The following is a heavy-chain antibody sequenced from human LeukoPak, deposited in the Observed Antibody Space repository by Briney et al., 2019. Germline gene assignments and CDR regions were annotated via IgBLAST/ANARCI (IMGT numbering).Heavy chain of an antibody. CDR3: ARERMYSGSGSTYPYYDY. CDR1: GFTFSSYW. J-gene: IGHJ4*02. CDR2: IKQDGSEK. V-gene: IGHV3-7*01. D-gene: IGHD3-10*01. Sequence: PGGSLRLSCAASGFTFSSYWMSWVRQAPGKGLEWVANIKQDGSEKYYVDSVKGGFTISRDNAKNALYLEMNSLRAEDTAEYFCARERMYSGSGSTYPYYDYWGQGTLVTVSS.